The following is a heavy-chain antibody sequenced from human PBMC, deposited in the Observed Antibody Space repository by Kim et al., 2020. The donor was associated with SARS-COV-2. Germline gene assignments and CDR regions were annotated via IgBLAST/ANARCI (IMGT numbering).Heavy chain of an antibody. D-gene: IGHD1-26*01. CDR3: SASTVGAVFDY. J-gene: IGHJ4*01. CDR2: IHSGGIT. V-gene: IGHV3-53*01. Sequence: GGSLRLSCAVSGSTVRSSNMTWVRQAPGKGLEWVSSIHSGGITNYAESVESRFTISRSIHENTSYLQMINRRAADAAADYYSASTVGAVFDY. CDR1: GSTVRSSN.